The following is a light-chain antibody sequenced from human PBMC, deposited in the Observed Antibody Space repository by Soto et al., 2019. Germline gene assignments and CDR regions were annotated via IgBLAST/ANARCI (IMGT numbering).Light chain of an antibody. CDR1: SSDVDNGYNS. CDR2: EVR. CDR3: SSYSKSATDYV. J-gene: IGLJ1*01. Sequence: QSVLTQPASVSGSPGQSITISCTGSSSDVDNGYNSVSWYQQHPGKAPKLMIYEVRNRPSGVSNRFSGSTSGNTASLTISGLQAEDEADYYCSSYSKSATDYVFGTGTKVTVL. V-gene: IGLV2-14*01.